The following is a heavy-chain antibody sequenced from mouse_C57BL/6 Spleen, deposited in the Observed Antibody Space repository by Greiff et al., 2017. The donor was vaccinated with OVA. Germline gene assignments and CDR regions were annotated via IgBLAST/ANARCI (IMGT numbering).Heavy chain of an antibody. V-gene: IGHV1-64*01. D-gene: IGHD2-4*01. CDR2: IHPNSGST. Sequence: QVQLQQPGAELVKPGASVKLSCKASGYTFTSYWMHWVKQRPGQGLEWIGMIHPNSGSTNYNEKFKSKATLTVDKSSSTAYMQLSSLTSEDSAVYYCARSKYDYDGRGYYFDYWGQGTTLTVSS. CDR3: ARSKYDYDGRGYYFDY. CDR1: GYTFTSYW. J-gene: IGHJ2*01.